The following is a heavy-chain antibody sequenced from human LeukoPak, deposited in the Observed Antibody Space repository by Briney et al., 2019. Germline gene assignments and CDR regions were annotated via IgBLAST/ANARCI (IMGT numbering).Heavy chain of an antibody. D-gene: IGHD5-18*01. V-gene: IGHV3-33*01. CDR1: GFTFSSYG. Sequence: PGRSLRLSCAASGFTFSSYGMHWVRQAPGKGLQRVAVIWYDGSNKYYADSVKGRFTISRDNSKNTLYLQMNSLRAEDTAVYYCARDGDTAMDYWGQGTLVTVSS. CDR2: IWYDGSNK. J-gene: IGHJ4*02. CDR3: ARDGDTAMDY.